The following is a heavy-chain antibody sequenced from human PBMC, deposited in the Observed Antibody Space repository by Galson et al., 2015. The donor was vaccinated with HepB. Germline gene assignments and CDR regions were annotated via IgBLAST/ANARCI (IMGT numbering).Heavy chain of an antibody. CDR2: INPSGGST. D-gene: IGHD2-2*01. CDR1: GYTFTSYY. CDR3: ARDRAREAQNPVPETSYYFDY. Sequence: SVKVSCKASGYTFTSYYMHWVRQAPGQGLEWMGIINPSGGSTSYAQKFQGRVTMTRDTSTSTVYMELSSLRSEDTAVYYCARDRAREAQNPVPETSYYFDYWGQGTLVTVSS. J-gene: IGHJ4*02. V-gene: IGHV1-46*01.